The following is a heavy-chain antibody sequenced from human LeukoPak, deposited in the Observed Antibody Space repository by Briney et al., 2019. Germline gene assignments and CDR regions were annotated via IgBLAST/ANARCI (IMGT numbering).Heavy chain of an antibody. CDR2: IIPIFGTA. CDR1: GGTFSSYA. CDR3: ATALLGGVIIIH. D-gene: IGHD3-10*01. Sequence: SVKVSCKASGGTFSSYAISWVRQAPGQGLEWMGGIIPIFGTANYAQKFQGRVTITADESTSTAYMELSSLRSEDTAVYYCATALLGGVIIIHWGQGTLVTVSS. V-gene: IGHV1-69*13. J-gene: IGHJ4*02.